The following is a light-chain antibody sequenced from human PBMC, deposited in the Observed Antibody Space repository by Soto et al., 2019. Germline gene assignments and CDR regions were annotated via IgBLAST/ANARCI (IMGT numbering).Light chain of an antibody. CDR3: QQSNNWLPT. CDR1: QSVNYN. J-gene: IGKJ1*01. V-gene: IGKV3-15*01. CDR2: GAS. Sequence: ERLLTHSPTTLSWSAGEGAALSCRAGQSVNYNLAWYQQKPGQAPRLLIYGASTRATGVPARFGGSGSGTDFTLTISSLQSDDVAVYYCQQSNNWLPTFGQGTKVDIK.